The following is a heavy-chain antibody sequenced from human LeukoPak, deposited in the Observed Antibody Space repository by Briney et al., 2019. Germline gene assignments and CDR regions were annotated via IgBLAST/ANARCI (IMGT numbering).Heavy chain of an antibody. CDR2: IIPIFGTA. D-gene: IGHD3-3*01. J-gene: IGHJ6*03. CDR3: ARGGRFDYYYYCMDV. V-gene: IGHV1-69*06. CDR1: GGTFSSYA. Sequence: SVKVSCKASGGTFSSYAISWVRQAPGQGLEWMGGIIPIFGTANYAQKFQGRVTITADKSTSTAYMELSSLRSEDTAVYYCARGGRFDYYYYCMDVWGKGTTVTVSS.